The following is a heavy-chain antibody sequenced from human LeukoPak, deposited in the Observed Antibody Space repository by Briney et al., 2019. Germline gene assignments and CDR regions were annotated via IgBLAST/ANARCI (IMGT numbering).Heavy chain of an antibody. CDR1: GGSISSSSYY. Sequence: SETLSLTCTVSGGSISSSSYYWGWIRQPPGKGLEWIGSIYYSGSTYYNPSLKSRVTISVDTSKNQFSLKLSSVTAAVTAVYYCARQRIAAAEDYWGQGTLVTVSS. J-gene: IGHJ4*02. CDR3: ARQRIAAAEDY. CDR2: IYYSGST. D-gene: IGHD6-13*01. V-gene: IGHV4-39*01.